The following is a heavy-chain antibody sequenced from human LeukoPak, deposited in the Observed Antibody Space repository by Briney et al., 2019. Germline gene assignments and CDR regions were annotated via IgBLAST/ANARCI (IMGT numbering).Heavy chain of an antibody. J-gene: IGHJ3*02. CDR3: ARDDYRYDILTGYWSDAFDI. CDR1: GGSISSYY. Sequence: SETLSLTCTVSGGSISSYYWSWIRQPPGKGLEWIGYIYYSGSTNYNPSLKSRVTISVETSKNQFSLKLSSVTAADTAVYYCARDDYRYDILTGYWSDAFDIWGQGTMVTVSS. V-gene: IGHV4-59*01. CDR2: IYYSGST. D-gene: IGHD3-9*01.